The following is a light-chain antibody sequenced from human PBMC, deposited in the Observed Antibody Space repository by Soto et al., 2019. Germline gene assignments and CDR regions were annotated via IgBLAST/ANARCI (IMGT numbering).Light chain of an antibody. V-gene: IGLV1-44*01. J-gene: IGLJ2*01. CDR1: SSNIGTNT. Sequence: QSVLTQPPSASGTPGQRVTISCSGSSSNIGTNTVIWYQQLPGPAPKLLIYRDNQRPSGVPDRFSGSKSGTSASLAISGLQSEDEADYYCAAWDVSLVVFGGGTKLTVL. CDR3: AAWDVSLVV. CDR2: RDN.